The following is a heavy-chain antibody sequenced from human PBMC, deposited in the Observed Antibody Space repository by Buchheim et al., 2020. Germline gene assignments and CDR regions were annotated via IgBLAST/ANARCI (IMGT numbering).Heavy chain of an antibody. V-gene: IGHV3-23*01. CDR1: GFTFNNFA. D-gene: IGHD1-1*01. Sequence: EVHLLESGGGLVQPGGSLRLSCTASGFTFNNFAMSWVRQAPGKGLEWVSTISGSGGSTYYAASVKGQFTISRDNSKNTLYLQMNSLRAEDTAVYYCAKGSDNSHLVWVDYWGQGTL. CDR3: AKGSDNSHLVWVDY. CDR2: ISGSGGST. J-gene: IGHJ4*02.